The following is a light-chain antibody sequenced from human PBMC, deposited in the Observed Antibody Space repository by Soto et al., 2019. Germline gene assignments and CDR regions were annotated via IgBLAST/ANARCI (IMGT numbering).Light chain of an antibody. CDR3: CSYEGTGYV. CDR2: DVT. J-gene: IGLJ1*01. V-gene: IGLV2-11*01. Sequence: QSALTQPRSVSGSPGQSVTISCTGTSSDVGGYNYVSWYQQLPGKAPKLMIYDVTTRPSGVPDRFSGSKSGNTASLTISGLQGEDEGDYYCCSYEGTGYVFGTGTKLTVL. CDR1: SSDVGGYNY.